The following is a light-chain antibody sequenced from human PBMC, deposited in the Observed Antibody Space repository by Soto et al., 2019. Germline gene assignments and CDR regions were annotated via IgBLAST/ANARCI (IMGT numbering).Light chain of an antibody. CDR3: SSYTSSRSCV. CDR2: EVS. CDR1: ISDVGGYKY. V-gene: IGLV2-14*01. Sequence: QSALTQPSSLSGSPGQSITISCTGTISDVGGYKYVSWYQQHPGKAPKLMIYEVSNRPSGVSNRFSGSKSGNMASLTISGLQAEDEADYYCSSYTSSRSCVFGTGTKVTVL. J-gene: IGLJ1*01.